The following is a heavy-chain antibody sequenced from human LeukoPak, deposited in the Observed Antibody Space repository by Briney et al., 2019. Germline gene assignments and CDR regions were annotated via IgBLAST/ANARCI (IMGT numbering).Heavy chain of an antibody. CDR1: GGSISSGSYY. J-gene: IGHJ4*02. CDR2: IYTSGST. CDR3: ARGHSSGWLYFDC. V-gene: IGHV4-61*02. D-gene: IGHD6-19*01. Sequence: SQTLSHTCTVSGGSISSGSYYWSWIRQPAGKGLEWIGRIYTSGSTNYSPSLKSRVTISADTSKNQFSLKLSSVTAADTAVYYCARGHSSGWLYFDCWGQGTLVTVSS.